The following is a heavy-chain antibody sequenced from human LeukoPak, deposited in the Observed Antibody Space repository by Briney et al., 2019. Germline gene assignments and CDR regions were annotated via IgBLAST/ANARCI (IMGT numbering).Heavy chain of an antibody. CDR1: GFTFSSYW. CDR2: INSDGRST. V-gene: IGHV3-74*01. Sequence: GGSLRLSCAASGFTFSSYWMHWVRQAPGKGLVWVSRINSDGRSTSYADSLKARFIISRDNARNTLYLQMNSLRAEDTAVYYCVRDVWGDRDSYFDYWGQGTLVTVSS. J-gene: IGHJ4*02. D-gene: IGHD2-21*01. CDR3: VRDVWGDRDSYFDY.